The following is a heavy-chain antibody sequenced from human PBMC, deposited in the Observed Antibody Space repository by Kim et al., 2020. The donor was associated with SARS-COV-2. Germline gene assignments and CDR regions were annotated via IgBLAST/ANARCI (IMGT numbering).Heavy chain of an antibody. V-gene: IGHV3-74*01. CDR3: VRMRHYSGSDGFDY. CDR1: GFALSNFW. D-gene: IGHD3-10*01. Sequence: GGSLRLSCAPSGFALSNFWMLWVRQVPGKGLVWVARINNDGSIAQYADAVKGRVTISIDNAKNTRYLKMNSLRAEDTAVYYCVRMRHYSGSDGFDYWGQGALVTVSS. CDR2: INNDGSIA. J-gene: IGHJ4*02.